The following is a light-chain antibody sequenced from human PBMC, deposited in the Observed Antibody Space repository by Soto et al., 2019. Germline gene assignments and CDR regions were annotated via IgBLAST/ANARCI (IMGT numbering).Light chain of an antibody. J-gene: IGKJ1*01. Sequence: DIRLTQSPSSLSASVGDRVTITCQASQDITNYLNWYQQKPGKAPKLLTYDASSLESGVPSRFSGSGSGTEFTLTISSLHPDDFATYHCQQDNSHSWTFGQGTKVYI. CDR2: DAS. CDR3: QQDNSHSWT. V-gene: IGKV1-5*01. CDR1: QDITNY.